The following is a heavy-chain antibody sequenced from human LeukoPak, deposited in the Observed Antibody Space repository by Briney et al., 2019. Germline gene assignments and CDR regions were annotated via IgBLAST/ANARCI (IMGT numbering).Heavy chain of an antibody. Sequence: ASVNVSCKASGYTFTSFGISWMRQAPGQGLEWMGWISAYNGNTNYAQKLQGRVTMTTDTSTSTAYMELRSLRSDDTAVYYCARRIAVASYEDYWGQGTLVTVSS. V-gene: IGHV1-18*01. D-gene: IGHD6-19*01. CDR2: ISAYNGNT. J-gene: IGHJ4*02. CDR3: ARRIAVASYEDY. CDR1: GYTFTSFG.